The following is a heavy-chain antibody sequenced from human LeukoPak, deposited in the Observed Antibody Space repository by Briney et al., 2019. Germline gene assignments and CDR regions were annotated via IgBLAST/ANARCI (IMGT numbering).Heavy chain of an antibody. Sequence: PSETLSLTCTVSGGSISSYYWSWVRQPAGKGLEWIGRIYPSGNTNYNPSLKSRVTLSVDTSKTQFSLKLSSVTAADTAVYYCARDMMITFGGVIEYYFDYWGQGTLVTVSS. V-gene: IGHV4-4*07. J-gene: IGHJ4*02. CDR1: GGSISSYY. CDR3: ARDMMITFGGVIEYYFDY. CDR2: IYPSGNT. D-gene: IGHD3-16*02.